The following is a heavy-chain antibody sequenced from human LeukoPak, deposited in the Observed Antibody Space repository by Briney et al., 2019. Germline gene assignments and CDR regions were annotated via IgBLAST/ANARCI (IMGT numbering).Heavy chain of an antibody. CDR3: AKDRDILTGYLDY. J-gene: IGHJ4*02. D-gene: IGHD3-9*01. V-gene: IGHV3-30*18. CDR1: GFTFSDYS. CDR2: ISYDGSNK. Sequence: PGGSLRLSCAASGFTFSDYSMNWIRQAPGKGLEWVAVISYDGSNKYYVDSVKGRFTISKDNSKNTLYLQMNSLRAEDTAVYYCAKDRDILTGYLDYWGQGTLVTVSS.